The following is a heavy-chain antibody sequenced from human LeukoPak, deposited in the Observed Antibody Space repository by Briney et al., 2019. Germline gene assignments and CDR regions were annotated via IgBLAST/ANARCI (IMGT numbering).Heavy chain of an antibody. Sequence: SETLSLTCTVSGGSISSYYWSWIRQPPGKGLEWIGYIYYSGSTNYNPSLKSRVTISVDTSKNQFSLKLSSVTAADTAVYYCARRTATYYYGSGSDNWFDPWGQGPLVTVSS. CDR1: GGSISSYY. CDR3: ARRTATYYYGSGSDNWFDP. J-gene: IGHJ5*02. CDR2: IYYSGST. D-gene: IGHD3-10*01. V-gene: IGHV4-59*08.